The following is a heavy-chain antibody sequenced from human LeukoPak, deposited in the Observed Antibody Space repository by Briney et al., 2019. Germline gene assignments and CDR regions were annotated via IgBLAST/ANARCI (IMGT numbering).Heavy chain of an antibody. D-gene: IGHD3-22*01. CDR1: GGSISSYY. CDR3: ARDHYYYDSSGYYHKEYYFDY. CDR2: INHSGST. V-gene: IGHV4-34*01. Sequence: SETLSLTCTVSGGSISSYYWSWIRQPPGKGLEWIGEINHSGSTNYNPSLKSRVTISVNTSKNQFSLKLSSVTAADTAVCYCARDHYYYDSSGYYHKEYYFDYWGQGTLVTISS. J-gene: IGHJ4*02.